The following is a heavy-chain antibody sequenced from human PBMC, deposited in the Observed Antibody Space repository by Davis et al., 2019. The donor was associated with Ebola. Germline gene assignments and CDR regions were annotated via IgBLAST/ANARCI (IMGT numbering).Heavy chain of an antibody. CDR2: INPNSGGT. CDR1: GYTFTSYY. J-gene: IGHJ6*02. D-gene: IGHD3-10*01. V-gene: IGHV1-2*04. CDR3: ARDVTMVRGVSLYGGMDV. Sequence: ASVMVSCKASGYTFTSYYMHWVRQAPGQGLEWMGWINPNSGGTNYAQKFQGWVTMTRDTSISTAYMELSRLRSDDTAVYYCARDVTMVRGVSLYGGMDVWGQGTTVTVSS.